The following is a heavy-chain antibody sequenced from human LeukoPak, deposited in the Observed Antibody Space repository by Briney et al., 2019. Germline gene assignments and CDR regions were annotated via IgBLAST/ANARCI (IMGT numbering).Heavy chain of an antibody. CDR1: GYTFTGYY. CDR3: ARDGVKDSSGYYYYYYMDV. D-gene: IGHD3-22*01. Sequence: ASVKVSCKASGYTFTGYYMHWVRQAPGQGLEWMGRINPNSGGTNYAQKFQGRVTMTRDTSISTAYMELSRLRSDDTAVYYCARDGVKDSSGYYYYYYMDVWGKGTTVTVSS. V-gene: IGHV1-2*06. J-gene: IGHJ6*03. CDR2: INPNSGGT.